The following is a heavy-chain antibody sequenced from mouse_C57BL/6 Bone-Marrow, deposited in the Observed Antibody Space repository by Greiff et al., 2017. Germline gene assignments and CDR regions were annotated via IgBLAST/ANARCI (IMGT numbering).Heavy chain of an antibody. Sequence: EVQRVESGPELVKPGASVKIPCKASGYTFTDYNMDWVKQSHGKSLEWIGDINPNNGGTIYNQKFKGKATLTVDKSSSTAYMELRSLTSEDTAVYYCARGENYGSSYGAMDYWGQGTSVTVSS. CDR2: INPNNGGT. J-gene: IGHJ4*01. CDR1: GYTFTDYN. D-gene: IGHD1-1*01. CDR3: ARGENYGSSYGAMDY. V-gene: IGHV1-18*01.